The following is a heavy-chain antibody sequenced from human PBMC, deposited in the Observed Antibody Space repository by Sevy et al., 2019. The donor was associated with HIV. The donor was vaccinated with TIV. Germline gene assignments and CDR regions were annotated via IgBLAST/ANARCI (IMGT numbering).Heavy chain of an antibody. CDR1: GFTFSIYA. Sequence: GGSLRLSCAASGFTFSIYAMSWVRQAPGKGLEWVSGISGGDGSTYYADSVKGRFTISRDNSKNTLHLQMNSLRVEDTAVHYCAKEIAVAATVVKEWGQGTLVTVSS. CDR3: AKEIAVAATVVKE. D-gene: IGHD6-19*01. J-gene: IGHJ4*02. V-gene: IGHV3-23*01. CDR2: ISGGDGST.